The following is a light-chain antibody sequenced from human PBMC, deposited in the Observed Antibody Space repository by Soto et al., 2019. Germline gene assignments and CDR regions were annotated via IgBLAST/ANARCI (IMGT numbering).Light chain of an antibody. J-gene: IGLJ1*01. CDR2: EVT. CDR3: SSHTSGSTRG. Sequence: QSVLTQPASVSGSPGQSIAISCTGTSGDVGGYDYVSWYQQHPDKATKLMIYEVTKRPSWVSNRFSGSKSGNTASLTISGLQPEDEADYYCSSHTSGSTRGFGSGTKVTVL. V-gene: IGLV2-14*01. CDR1: SGDVGGYDY.